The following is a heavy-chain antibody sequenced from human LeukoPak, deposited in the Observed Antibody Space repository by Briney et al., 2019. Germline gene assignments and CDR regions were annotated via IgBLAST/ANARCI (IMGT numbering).Heavy chain of an antibody. CDR1: GFTFSSYW. CDR3: ARDNSPRTVAGTFDWYYYGMDV. CDR2: IKQDGSEK. D-gene: IGHD6-19*01. J-gene: IGHJ6*02. Sequence: PGGSLRLSCAASGFTFSSYWMSWVRQAPGKGLEWVANIKQDGSEKYYVDSVKGRFTISRDNAKNSLYLQMNSLRAEDRAVYYCARDNSPRTVAGTFDWYYYGMDVWGQGTTVTVSS. V-gene: IGHV3-7*01.